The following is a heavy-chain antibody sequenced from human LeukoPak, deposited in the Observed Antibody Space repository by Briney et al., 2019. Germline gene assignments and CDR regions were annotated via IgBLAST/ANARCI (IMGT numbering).Heavy chain of an antibody. Sequence: GGSLRLSCAASGFTFSSYWISWVRQAPGKGLEWVANIKQDGSEKYYVDSVKGRFTISRDNAKNSLYLRMNSLRAEDTAVYYGARTPSSWPDAFDIWGQGTMVTVSS. J-gene: IGHJ3*02. CDR3: ARTPSSWPDAFDI. V-gene: IGHV3-7*03. CDR2: IKQDGSEK. D-gene: IGHD5-12*01. CDR1: GFTFSSYW.